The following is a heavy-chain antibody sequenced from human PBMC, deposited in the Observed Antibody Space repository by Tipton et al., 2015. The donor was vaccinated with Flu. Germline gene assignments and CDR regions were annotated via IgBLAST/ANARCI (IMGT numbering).Heavy chain of an antibody. CDR1: GYSISSGYY. CDR3: ARHPSSLGAFDI. V-gene: IGHV4-38-2*01. J-gene: IGHJ3*02. D-gene: IGHD7-27*01. Sequence: TLSLTCAVSGYSISSGYYWGWIRQPPGKGLEWIGSIYHSGSTYYNPSLKSRVTISVDTSKNRFSLKLSSVTAADTAVYYCARHPSSLGAFDIWGQGTMVTVSS. CDR2: IYHSGST.